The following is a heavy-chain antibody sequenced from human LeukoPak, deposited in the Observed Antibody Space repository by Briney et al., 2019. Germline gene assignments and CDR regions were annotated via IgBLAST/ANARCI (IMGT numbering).Heavy chain of an antibody. V-gene: IGHV5-51*01. CDR2: IYPGDSDT. CDR3: ARHLYYASGTYYLDY. CDR1: GNSFTTYW. D-gene: IGHD3-10*01. J-gene: IGHJ4*02. Sequence: GESLKISCKGSGNSFTTYWIGWVRQMPGNGLEWMGIIYPGDSDTRYSPYFQGQVTISADKSISTAYLQWSSLKASDTAMYYCARHLYYASGTYYLDYWGQGTLVTVSS.